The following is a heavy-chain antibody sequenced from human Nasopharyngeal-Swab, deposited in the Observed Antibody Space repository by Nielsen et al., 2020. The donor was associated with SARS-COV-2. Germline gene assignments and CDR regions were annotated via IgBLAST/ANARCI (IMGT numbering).Heavy chain of an antibody. V-gene: IGHV3-49*04. J-gene: IGHJ4*02. CDR1: GFTFGDYA. Sequence: GESLKISYTASGFTFGDYAMSWVRQAPGKGLEWVGFIRSKAYGGTTEYAASVKGRFTISRDDSKSIAYLQMNSLKTEDTAVYYCTRDVVAGKEGYFDYWGQGTLVTVSS. CDR2: IRSKAYGGTT. D-gene: IGHD6-19*01. CDR3: TRDVVAGKEGYFDY.